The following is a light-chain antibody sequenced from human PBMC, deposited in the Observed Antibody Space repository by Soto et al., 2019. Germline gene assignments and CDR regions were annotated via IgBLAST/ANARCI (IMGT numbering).Light chain of an antibody. CDR1: QSISRY. V-gene: IGKV1-39*01. CDR2: AAS. CDR3: QQSYVTPPIT. J-gene: IGKJ5*01. Sequence: DIQMTQSPSSLSASVGDRVTITCRASQSISRYLNWYQHRPRQAPKLLINAASNLRSGVPSRFSGSGSGTGFTLTITSLQPEDFAFYYCQQSYVTPPITFGQGTRLETK.